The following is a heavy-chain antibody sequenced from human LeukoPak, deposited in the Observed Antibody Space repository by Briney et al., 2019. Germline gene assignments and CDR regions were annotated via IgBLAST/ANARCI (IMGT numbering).Heavy chain of an antibody. J-gene: IGHJ4*02. D-gene: IGHD2-15*01. CDR2: INPNSGGT. CDR1: GYTFTGYY. V-gene: IGHV1-2*02. CDR3: ATDIVVVVAATPLSKDY. Sequence: ASVKVSCKASGYTFTGYYMHWVRQAPGQGLEWMGWINPNSGGTNYAQKFQGRVTMTRDTSISTAYMELSRLRSDDTAVYYCATDIVVVVAATPLSKDYWGQGTLVTVSS.